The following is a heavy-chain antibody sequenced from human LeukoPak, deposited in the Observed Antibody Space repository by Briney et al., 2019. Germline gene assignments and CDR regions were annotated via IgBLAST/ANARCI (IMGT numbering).Heavy chain of an antibody. V-gene: IGHV1-46*01. CDR1: GYTFTSYH. CDR2: INLSGGST. D-gene: IGHD3-9*01. Sequence: ASVKVSCKASGYTFTSYHMHWVRQAPGQGLEWMGKINLSGGSTTYAQKFQGRVTMTRDTSTSTVYMELSSLRSEDTAVYYCARERYDILTNTDAFDIWGQGTMVTVSS. CDR3: ARERYDILTNTDAFDI. J-gene: IGHJ3*02.